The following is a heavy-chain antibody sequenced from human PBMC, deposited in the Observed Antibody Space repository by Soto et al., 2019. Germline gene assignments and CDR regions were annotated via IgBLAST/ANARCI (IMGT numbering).Heavy chain of an antibody. D-gene: IGHD2-15*01. J-gene: IGHJ4*02. Sequence: SETLSLTCTVSGGSISTSTYFWDWIRQPPGKGLEWIGSIYYIGNTYYNPSLKSRVTISIDTSENQFSLRLNSVTAADTAVYYCARVVGKSGDYFDSWSQGTLVT. CDR2: IYYIGNT. CDR3: ARVVGKSGDYFDS. CDR1: GGSISTSTYF. V-gene: IGHV4-39*01.